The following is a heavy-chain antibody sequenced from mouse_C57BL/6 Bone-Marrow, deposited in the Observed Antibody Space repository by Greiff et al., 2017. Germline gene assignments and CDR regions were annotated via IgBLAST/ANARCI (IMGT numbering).Heavy chain of an antibody. D-gene: IGHD2-3*01. Sequence: QVQLQQPGAELVMPGASVKLSCKASGYTFTSYWMHWVKQRPGQGLEWIGEIDPSDSYTNYNQKFKGKSTLTVDKSSSTAYMQLSSLTSEDSAVYYCAREGGGYYVWLAYWGQGTLVTVSA. V-gene: IGHV1-69*01. CDR2: IDPSDSYT. CDR1: GYTFTSYW. CDR3: AREGGGYYVWLAY. J-gene: IGHJ3*01.